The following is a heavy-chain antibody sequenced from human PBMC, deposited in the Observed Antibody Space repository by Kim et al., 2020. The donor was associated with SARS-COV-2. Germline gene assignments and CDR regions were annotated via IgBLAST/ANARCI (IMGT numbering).Heavy chain of an antibody. CDR2: ISYSGST. V-gene: IGHV4-39*01. D-gene: IGHD6-6*01. CDR1: GDSISSNNYY. Sequence: SETLSLTCTVSGDSISSNNYYWGWIRQPPGKGLEWIGSISYSGSTYYNPSLKSRVTMSVDTSKNQFSLRLSSVIAADTAIFYCARPHNKGTSSFGFYYWGQGTLITVSS. CDR3: ARPHNKGTSSFGFYY. J-gene: IGHJ4*02.